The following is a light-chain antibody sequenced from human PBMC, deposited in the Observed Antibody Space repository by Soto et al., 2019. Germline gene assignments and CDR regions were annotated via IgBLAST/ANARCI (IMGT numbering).Light chain of an antibody. Sequence: EIVLTQSPGTLSLSLGERATLSCRACQSISSSYLAWYQQKPGQAPRLLIYGASSRATGIPDRFSGSGSGTDFTLTISRLEPEDFAVYYCQQYGRTFGQGTKVEIK. CDR3: QQYGRT. CDR2: GAS. J-gene: IGKJ1*01. CDR1: QSISSSY. V-gene: IGKV3-20*01.